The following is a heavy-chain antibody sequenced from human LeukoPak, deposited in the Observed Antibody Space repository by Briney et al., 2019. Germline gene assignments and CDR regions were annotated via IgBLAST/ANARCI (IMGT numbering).Heavy chain of an antibody. Sequence: PGGSLRLSCAVSGFTFSNYWMHWVRQAPGRGLGWVLRINSYGSITSYADSVKGRFTISRDNAKNTLYLQMNSLRAEDTAVYYCASGIAAVGWDFDYWGQGTLVTVSS. CDR3: ASGIAAVGWDFDY. J-gene: IGHJ4*02. CDR1: GFTFSNYW. D-gene: IGHD6-13*01. V-gene: IGHV3-74*01. CDR2: INSYGSIT.